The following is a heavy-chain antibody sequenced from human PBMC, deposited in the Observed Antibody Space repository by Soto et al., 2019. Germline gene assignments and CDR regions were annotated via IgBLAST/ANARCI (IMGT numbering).Heavy chain of an antibody. J-gene: IGHJ4*02. CDR2: IYYSGST. CDR3: ARHMRLRDYFDY. Sequence: SETLSLTCTVSGGSISSYYWSWIRQPPGKGLEWIGYIYYSGSTNYNPSLKSRVTISVDTSKNQFSLKLSSVTAADTAVYYCARHMRLRDYFDYWGQGTLVTVSS. CDR1: GGSISSYY. V-gene: IGHV4-59*08. D-gene: IGHD5-12*01.